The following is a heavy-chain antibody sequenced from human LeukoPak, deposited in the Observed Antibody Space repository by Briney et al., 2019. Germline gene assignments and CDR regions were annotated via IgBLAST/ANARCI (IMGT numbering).Heavy chain of an antibody. J-gene: IGHJ4*02. V-gene: IGHV3-21*01. D-gene: IGHD5-24*01. CDR1: GFTFSSYS. CDR2: ISSSSSYI. CDR3: ANQRRDGYNRKYFDY. Sequence: GGSLRLSCAASGFTFSSYSINWVRQAPGKGLEWVSSISSSSSYIYYADSVKGRFTISSDKAKNSLYLQMNSLRAEDTAVYYCANQRRDGYNRKYFDYWGQGTLVTVSS.